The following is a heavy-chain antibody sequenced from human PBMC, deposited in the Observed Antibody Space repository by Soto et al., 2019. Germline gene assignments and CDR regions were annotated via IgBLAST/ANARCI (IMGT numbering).Heavy chain of an antibody. D-gene: IGHD3-22*01. Sequence: QTGESLRLSCAASGFTFSSYEMNWVRQAPGKGLEWVSYISSSGSTIYYADSVKGRFTISRDNAKNSLYLQMNSLRAEDTAVYYCARIRDSSGYYPDAFDIWGQGTMVTVSS. CDR2: ISSSGSTI. J-gene: IGHJ3*02. V-gene: IGHV3-48*03. CDR1: GFTFSSYE. CDR3: ARIRDSSGYYPDAFDI.